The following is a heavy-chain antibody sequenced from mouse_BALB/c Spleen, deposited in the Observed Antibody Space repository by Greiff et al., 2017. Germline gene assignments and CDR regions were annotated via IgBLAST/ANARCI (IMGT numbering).Heavy chain of an antibody. CDR1: GYTFTSYW. CDR2: INPSTGYT. D-gene: IGHD2-2*01. CDR3: ARFTWVRRGFDY. Sequence: VQLQQSGAELAKPGASVKMSCKASGYTFTSYWMHWVKQRPGQGLEWIGYINPSTGYTEYNQKFKDKATLTADKSSSTAYMQLSSLTSEDSAVYSGARFTWVRRGFDYWGQGTTLTVSS. V-gene: IGHV1-7*01. J-gene: IGHJ2*01.